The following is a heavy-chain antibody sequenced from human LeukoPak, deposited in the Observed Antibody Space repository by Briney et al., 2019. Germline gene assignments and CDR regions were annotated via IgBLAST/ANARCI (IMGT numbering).Heavy chain of an antibody. CDR1: GGTFSSYA. V-gene: IGHV1-46*01. J-gene: IGHJ3*02. CDR2: INPSGGST. D-gene: IGHD3-22*01. Sequence: ASVKVSCKASGGTFSSYAISWVRQAPGQGLEWMGIINPSGGSTSYAQKFQGRVTMTRDTSTSTVYMELSSLRSEDTAVYYCASGVVVIKTPDAFDIWGQGTMVTVSS. CDR3: ASGVVVIKTPDAFDI.